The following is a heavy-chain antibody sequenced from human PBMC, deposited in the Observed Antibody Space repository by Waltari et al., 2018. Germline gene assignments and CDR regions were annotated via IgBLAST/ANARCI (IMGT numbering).Heavy chain of an antibody. V-gene: IGHV1-69*15. Sequence: GGTFSSYAISWVRQAPGQGREWMGRIIPIFGTANYAQKFQGRVTITADESTSTAYMELSSLRSEDTAVYYCARTAYSGYCSGGSCYGNWFDPWGQGTLVTVSS. CDR3: ARTAYSGYCSGGSCYGNWFDP. CDR1: GGTFSSYA. J-gene: IGHJ5*02. CDR2: IIPIFGTA. D-gene: IGHD2-15*01.